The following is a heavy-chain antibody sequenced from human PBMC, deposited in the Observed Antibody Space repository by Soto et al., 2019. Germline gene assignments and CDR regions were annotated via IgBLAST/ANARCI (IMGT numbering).Heavy chain of an antibody. J-gene: IGHJ4*02. CDR1: GFTFSSYA. CDR2: ISGRGGST. D-gene: IGHD4-17*01. Sequence: EVPLLESGGGLVQPGGSLRLSCAAPGFTFSSYAMSWVRQAPGKGLEWVSGISGRGGSTYYADSVKGRFTISRDNSKNTLYLQMNSLRAGATAVYYCANEGGDYGGNFDYWGQGTLVTVSS. CDR3: ANEGGDYGGNFDY. V-gene: IGHV3-23*01.